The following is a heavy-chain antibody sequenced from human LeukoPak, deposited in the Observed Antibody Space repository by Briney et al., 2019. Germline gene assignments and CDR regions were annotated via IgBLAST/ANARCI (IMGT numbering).Heavy chain of an antibody. CDR3: AKDSGGHYYDSSGYWVMRVPGAFDI. D-gene: IGHD3-22*01. J-gene: IGHJ3*02. Sequence: GGSLRLSCAASGFTFSSYAMSWVRQAPGKGLEWVSAISGSGGSTYYADSVNGRFTISRDNSKNTLYLQMTSLRAEDTAVYYCAKDSGGHYYDSSGYWVMRVPGAFDICGQGTMVTVSS. CDR2: ISGSGGST. CDR1: GFTFSSYA. V-gene: IGHV3-23*01.